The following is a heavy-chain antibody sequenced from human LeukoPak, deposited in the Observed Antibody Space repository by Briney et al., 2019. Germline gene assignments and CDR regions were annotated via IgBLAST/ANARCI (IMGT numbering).Heavy chain of an antibody. CDR2: ISYDGSNK. J-gene: IGHJ4*02. D-gene: IGHD3-9*01. Sequence: GRSLRLSCAASGFTFSSYGMPWVRQAPGKGLEWVAVISYDGSNKYYADSVKGRFTISRDNSKNTLYLQMNSLRAEDTAVYYCAKDPYDILTGYYTFDYWGQGTLVTVSS. CDR3: AKDPYDILTGYYTFDY. V-gene: IGHV3-30*18. CDR1: GFTFSSYG.